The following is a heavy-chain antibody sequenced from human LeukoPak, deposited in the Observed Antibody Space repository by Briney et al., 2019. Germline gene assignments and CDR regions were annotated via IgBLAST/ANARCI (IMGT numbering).Heavy chain of an antibody. CDR3: AKEDGRHSQIDF. D-gene: IGHD2-15*01. CDR1: GLMFRNYA. CDR2: VLIEGNKQ. V-gene: IGHV3-30*18. Sequence: HPGASLRLSCAASGLMFRNYAIHWVRQAPDKGLQWLAVVLIEGNKQYYRHSVRDRFAISRDNSKNLVYLQMNRMSSEDTALYFCAKEDGRHSQIDFWGQGTLVTVS. J-gene: IGHJ4*02.